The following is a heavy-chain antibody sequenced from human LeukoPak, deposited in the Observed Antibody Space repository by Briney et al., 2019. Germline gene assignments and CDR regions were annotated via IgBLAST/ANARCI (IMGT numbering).Heavy chain of an antibody. CDR2: INPSGGST. D-gene: IGHD3-3*01. J-gene: IGHJ6*03. CDR3: ARDRSSEWLSILGMDV. Sequence: ASVKVSCKASGYTFTSYYMHWVRQAPGQGLEWMGIINPSGGSTSYAQKFQGRVTMTRDTSTSTVYMELCSLRSEDTAVYYCARDRSSEWLSILGMDVWGKGTTVTVSS. V-gene: IGHV1-46*01. CDR1: GYTFTSYY.